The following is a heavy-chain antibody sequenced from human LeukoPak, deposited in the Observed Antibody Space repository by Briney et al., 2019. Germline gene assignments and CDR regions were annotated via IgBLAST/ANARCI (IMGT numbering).Heavy chain of an antibody. D-gene: IGHD1-26*01. CDR3: ARDRAGGNYLLDY. J-gene: IGHJ4*02. V-gene: IGHV4-61*02. Sequence: SQTLSLTCTVSGGSIIGGSYYWSWIRQPAGKGLEWIGRIYTSGSTNYNPSLKSRVTISLNTSKNQFSLKLSSVTAADTAVYYCARDRAGGNYLLDYWGQGTLVTVSS. CDR1: GGSIIGGSYY. CDR2: IYTSGST.